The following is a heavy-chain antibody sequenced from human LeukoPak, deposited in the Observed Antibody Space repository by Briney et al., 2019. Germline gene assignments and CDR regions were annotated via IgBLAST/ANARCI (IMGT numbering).Heavy chain of an antibody. D-gene: IGHD2-2*01. CDR1: GGSISSGDYY. CDR2: IYYSEST. V-gene: IGHV4-30-4*01. J-gene: IGHJ3*02. CDR3: AREGYELLYAFDI. Sequence: PSQTLSLTCTVSGGSISSGDYYWSWIRQPPGKGLEWIGYIYYSESTYYNPSLKSRVTISVDTSKNQFSLKLSSVTAADTAVYYCAREGYELLYAFDIWGQGTMVTVSS.